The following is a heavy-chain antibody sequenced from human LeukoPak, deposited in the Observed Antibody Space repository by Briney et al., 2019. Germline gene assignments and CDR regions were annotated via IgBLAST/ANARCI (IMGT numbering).Heavy chain of an antibody. CDR2: ISGSGGST. CDR3: AKERGDYEEFDY. D-gene: IGHD4-17*01. J-gene: IGHJ4*02. CDR1: GFTFDDYG. V-gene: IGHV3-23*01. Sequence: GGSLRLSCAASGFTFDDYGMSWVRQAPGKGLEWVSAISGSGGSTYYADSVKGRFTISRDNSKNTLYLQMNSLRAEDTAVYYCAKERGDYEEFDYWGQGTLVTVSS.